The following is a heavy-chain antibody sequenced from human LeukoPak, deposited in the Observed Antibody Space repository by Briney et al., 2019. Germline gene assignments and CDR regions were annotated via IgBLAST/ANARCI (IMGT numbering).Heavy chain of an antibody. CDR2: ISPYNDNT. Sequence: ASVKVSCKASGYTFTSYGISWVRQAPGQGLEWMGWISPYNDNTNYAQKLQGRVTVTTDTSTTTAYMELRGLRSDDTAVYYCARGSYFDYWGQGTLVTVSS. CDR3: ARGSYFDY. V-gene: IGHV1-18*01. J-gene: IGHJ4*02. CDR1: GYTFTSYG.